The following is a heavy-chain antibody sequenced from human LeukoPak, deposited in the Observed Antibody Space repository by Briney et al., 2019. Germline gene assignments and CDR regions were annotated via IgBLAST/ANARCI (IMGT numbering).Heavy chain of an antibody. CDR1: GGTFSSYA. CDR3: ASRLYCSSTSCYMLDEYFQH. Sequence: GASVKVSCKASGGTFSSYAISWVRQAPGQGLEWMGGIIPIFGTANYAQKFQGRVTITADESTSTAYMELSSLRSEDTAVYYCASRLYCSSTSCYMLDEYFQHWGQGTLVTVSS. D-gene: IGHD2-2*02. J-gene: IGHJ1*01. V-gene: IGHV1-69*13. CDR2: IIPIFGTA.